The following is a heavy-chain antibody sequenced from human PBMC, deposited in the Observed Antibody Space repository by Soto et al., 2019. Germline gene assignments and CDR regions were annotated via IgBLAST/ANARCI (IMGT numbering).Heavy chain of an antibody. J-gene: IGHJ4*02. CDR1: GFSFNNYA. V-gene: IGHV3-23*01. D-gene: IGHD3-16*01. Sequence: EVHLLESGGRLVQPGGSLRLSCVASGFSFNNYAMTWVRQAPGKGLEWVSAINANVGDRTHYAESVRGRFTISRDNSKNTLFLQMNTLRAEDTAIYYCAKYNYDFFDYWGQGTLVTVSS. CDR2: INANVGDRT. CDR3: AKYNYDFFDY.